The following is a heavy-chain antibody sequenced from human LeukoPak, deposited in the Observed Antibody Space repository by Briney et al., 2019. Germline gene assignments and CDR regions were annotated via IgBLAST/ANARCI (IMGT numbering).Heavy chain of an antibody. V-gene: IGHV3-21*01. J-gene: IGHJ4*02. CDR1: GFTFSTYY. D-gene: IGHD3-16*01. Sequence: GGSLRLSCAASGFTFSTYYMNWVRQAPGKGLEWVSSISSSSIYIYYADSVKGRFTISRDNAKNSLYLQMNSLRAEDTAVYYCARAAVMITFGGVEFDYWGQGTLVTVSS. CDR3: ARAAVMITFGGVEFDY. CDR2: ISSSSIYI.